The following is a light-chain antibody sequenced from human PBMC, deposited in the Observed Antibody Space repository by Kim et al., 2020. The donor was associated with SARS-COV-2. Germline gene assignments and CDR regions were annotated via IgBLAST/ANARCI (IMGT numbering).Light chain of an antibody. Sequence: ELTQPPSASGTPGQRVTISCSGSSSNIGSNNVVWYQQLPGAAPNLLIYSNNQRPSGIPDRFSGSRSGTSASLAISGLQSGDDADYYCAVWDDSLKQGVFGGGTQLT. CDR1: SSNIGSNN. CDR3: AVWDDSLKQGV. CDR2: SNN. J-gene: IGLJ3*02. V-gene: IGLV1-44*01.